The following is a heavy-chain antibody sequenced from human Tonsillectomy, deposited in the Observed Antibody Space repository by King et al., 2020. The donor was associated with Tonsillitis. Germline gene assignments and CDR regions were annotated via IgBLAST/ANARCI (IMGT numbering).Heavy chain of an antibody. CDR1: GFSLITDEIR. CDR3: TRSQAGSNWFDP. CDR2: SDGDDEK. V-gene: IGHV2-70*04. Sequence: TLKESGPALVKPTQTLTLTCTFSGFSLITDEIRVSWVRQPPGKALEWLARSDGDDEKLYSTSLKTRLTISRDTSKNQGVLRMTNMDPGDTATYYCTRSQAGSNWFDPWGRETLVTVSS. J-gene: IGHJ5*02.